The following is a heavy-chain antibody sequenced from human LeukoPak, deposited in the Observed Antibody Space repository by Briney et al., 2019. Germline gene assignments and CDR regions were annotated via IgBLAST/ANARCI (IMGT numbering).Heavy chain of an antibody. Sequence: SETLSLTCTVSGGSFSSYYWSWIRQPPVKVLEWIGYIYYSGSTNYNPSLKSRVTISVDTSKNQFSLKLSSVTAADTAVYYCARHSVWFGELFLFDYWGQGTLVTVSS. CDR2: IYYSGST. V-gene: IGHV4-59*08. CDR3: ARHSVWFGELFLFDY. D-gene: IGHD3-10*01. J-gene: IGHJ4*02. CDR1: GGSFSSYY.